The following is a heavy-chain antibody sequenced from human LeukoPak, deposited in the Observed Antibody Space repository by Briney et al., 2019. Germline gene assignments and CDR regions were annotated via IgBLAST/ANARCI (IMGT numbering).Heavy chain of an antibody. CDR2: IYYSGST. Sequence: SETLSLTCIVSGDSISSYYWSWIRQPPGKGLEWIGYIYYSGSTNYNPSLKSRVTISVDTSKNQFSLKLSSVTAADTAVYYCARVVGTAMVKFDYWGQGTLVTVSS. J-gene: IGHJ4*02. CDR3: ARVVGTAMVKFDY. V-gene: IGHV4-59*01. D-gene: IGHD5-18*01. CDR1: GDSISSYY.